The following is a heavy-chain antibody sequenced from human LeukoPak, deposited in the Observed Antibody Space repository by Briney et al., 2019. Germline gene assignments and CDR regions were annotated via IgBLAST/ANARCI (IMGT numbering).Heavy chain of an antibody. V-gene: IGHV3-23*01. CDR3: AKYYDFWSGYPYFDY. CDR1: GFTFSSYG. D-gene: IGHD3-3*01. Sequence: GGSLRLSCAASGFTFSSYGMHWVRQAPGKGLEWVSAISGSGGSTYYADSVKGRFTISRDNSKNTLYLQMNSLRAEDTAVYYCAKYYDFWSGYPYFDYWGQGTLVTVSS. CDR2: ISGSGGST. J-gene: IGHJ4*02.